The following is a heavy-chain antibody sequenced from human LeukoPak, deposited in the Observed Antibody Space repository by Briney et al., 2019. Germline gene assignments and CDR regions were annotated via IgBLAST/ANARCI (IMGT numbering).Heavy chain of an antibody. CDR2: IYSGGST. CDR3: ARGLMITFGGVIVNPY. Sequence: GGSLRLSCAASGFTFSSYAMSWVRQAPGKGLEWVSVIYSGGSTYYADSVKGRFTISRDNSKNTLYLQMNSLRAEDTAVYYCARGLMITFGGVIVNPYWGQGTLVTVSS. CDR1: GFTFSSYA. V-gene: IGHV3-66*01. D-gene: IGHD3-16*02. J-gene: IGHJ4*02.